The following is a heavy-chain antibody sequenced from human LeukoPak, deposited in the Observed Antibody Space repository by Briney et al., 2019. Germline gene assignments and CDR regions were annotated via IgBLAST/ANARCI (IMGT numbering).Heavy chain of an antibody. CDR3: ARSTVVTLEAFDI. J-gene: IGHJ3*02. CDR1: GGSISSYY. V-gene: IGHV4-59*01. CDR2: IYYSGST. D-gene: IGHD4-23*01. Sequence: SETLSLTCTVSGGSISSYYWSWIRQPPGKGLEWIGYIYYSGSTNYNPSLKSRVTISVDTSKNQFSLKLSSVTAADTAVYYCARSTVVTLEAFDIWGQGTMVTVSS.